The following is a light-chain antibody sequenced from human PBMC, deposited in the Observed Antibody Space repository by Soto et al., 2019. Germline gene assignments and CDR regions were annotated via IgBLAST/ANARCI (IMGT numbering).Light chain of an antibody. Sequence: EIVMTQSPATLSVSPGERATLSCRASQSLSSNLAWYQQKPGQAPRLLIYGASTRATGVPARFSGGGSGTDFTLTISRLEPEDFAVYYCQQYNNWPLTFGGGTKVDIK. V-gene: IGKV3-15*01. CDR3: QQYNNWPLT. CDR2: GAS. J-gene: IGKJ4*01. CDR1: QSLSSN.